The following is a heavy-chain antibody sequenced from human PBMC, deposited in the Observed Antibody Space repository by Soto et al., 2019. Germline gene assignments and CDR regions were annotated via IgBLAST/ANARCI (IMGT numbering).Heavy chain of an antibody. V-gene: IGHV1-18*01. CDR1: GYTFTSYG. CDR3: ARALGSDYGMDV. CDR2: ISAYNGNT. J-gene: IGHJ6*02. D-gene: IGHD2-15*01. Sequence: ASVKVSCKASGYTFTSYGISWVRQAPGQGLEWMGWISAYNGNTNYAQKLQGRVTMTTDRSATTAYMELSSLRSDDTTLYYCARALGSDYGMDVWGQETTVTVSS.